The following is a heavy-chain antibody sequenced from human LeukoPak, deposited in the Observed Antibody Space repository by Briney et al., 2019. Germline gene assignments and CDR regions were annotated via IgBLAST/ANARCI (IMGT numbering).Heavy chain of an antibody. Sequence: GGSLRLSCAASGFTFDDYAMHWVRQAPGKGLEWVSGISWNSGSIGYADSVKGRFTISRDNAKNSLHLQMNSLRAEDTALYYCAKDAQATGYYFDYWGQGTLVTVSS. CDR1: GFTFDDYA. V-gene: IGHV3-9*01. D-gene: IGHD5-12*01. CDR2: ISWNSGSI. J-gene: IGHJ4*02. CDR3: AKDAQATGYYFDY.